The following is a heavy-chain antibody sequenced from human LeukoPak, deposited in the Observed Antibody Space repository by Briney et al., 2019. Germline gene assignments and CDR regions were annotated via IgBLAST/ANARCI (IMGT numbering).Heavy chain of an antibody. CDR2: ISRTSEST. J-gene: IGHJ5*02. V-gene: IGHV3-11*06. D-gene: IGHD1-7*01. CDR1: GGSISSN. CDR3: ARGATDTTRWFDP. Sequence: LSLTCAVSGGSISSNSYYWGWIRQPPGKGLEWVSIISRTSESTFYADSVKGRFTISRDNAKNSLYLQMNGLRADDTATYYCARGATDTTRWFDPWGQGTLVTVSS.